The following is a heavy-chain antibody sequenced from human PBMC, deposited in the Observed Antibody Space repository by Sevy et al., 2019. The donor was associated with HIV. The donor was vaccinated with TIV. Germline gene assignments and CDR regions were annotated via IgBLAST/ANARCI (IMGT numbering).Heavy chain of an antibody. V-gene: IGHV4-59*01. CDR2: IYYSGST. Sequence: SETLSLTCTVSGGSIRNYFWSWIRQPPGKGLEWIGYIYYSGSTNYNPSIKTRLTISLDTSKNQFSLNLSSVTAADTAMYYCARESIGAVGDFDYWDQGTLVTVSS. CDR3: ARESIGAVGDFDY. D-gene: IGHD6-13*01. J-gene: IGHJ4*02. CDR1: GGSIRNYF.